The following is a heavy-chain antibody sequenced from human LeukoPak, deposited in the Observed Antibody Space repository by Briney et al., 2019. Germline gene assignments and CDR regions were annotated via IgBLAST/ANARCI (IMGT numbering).Heavy chain of an antibody. CDR1: GFTFSSYS. D-gene: IGHD3-22*01. Sequence: GGSLRLSCAASGFTFSSYSMNRVRQAPGKGLEWGSYISGSSSTIYYADSVKGRFTISRDNGKNTLYLQMNSLRAEDTAVYYCARGSTYYDSSGQVPFDYWGQGTLDTVSS. V-gene: IGHV3-48*01. CDR3: ARGSTYYDSSGQVPFDY. CDR2: ISGSSSTI. J-gene: IGHJ4*02.